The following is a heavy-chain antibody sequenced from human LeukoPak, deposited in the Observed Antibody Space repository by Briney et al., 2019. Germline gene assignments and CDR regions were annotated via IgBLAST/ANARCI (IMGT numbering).Heavy chain of an antibody. J-gene: IGHJ6*02. CDR2: ISSSGSTI. CDR1: GFTFSDYY. V-gene: IGHV3-11*01. Sequence: GGSLRLSCAASGFTFSDYYMSWIHQAPGKGLEWVSYISSSGSTIYYADSVKGRFTISRDNAKSTLYLQMNTLRAEDTAVYYCAKDETYSYYGMDVWGQGTTVTVSS. CDR3: AKDETYSYYGMDV.